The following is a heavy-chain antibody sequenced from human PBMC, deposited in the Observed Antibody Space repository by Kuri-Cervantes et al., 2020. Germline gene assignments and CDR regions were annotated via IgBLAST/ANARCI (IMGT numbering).Heavy chain of an antibody. CDR1: GDSVSSNSAA. CDR2: TYYRSKWYS. CDR3: VRGSGWYRDYYYQKDV. D-gene: IGHD6-19*01. J-gene: IGHJ6*03. V-gene: IGHV6-1*01. Sequence: SETLSLTCAISGDSVSSNSAARNWIRQSPSRGLEWLGRTYYRSKWYSDYAVSVKSRIIINPDTSKNQFSLKLNSVTAADTAVYYCVRGSGWYRDYYYQKDVWGKGTTVTVSS.